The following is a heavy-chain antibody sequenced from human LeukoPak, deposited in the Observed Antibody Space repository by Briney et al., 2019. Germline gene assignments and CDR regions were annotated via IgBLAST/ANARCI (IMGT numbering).Heavy chain of an antibody. Sequence: GASLWVSCKASGYTFTTYDINWVRQAPGQGLEWMGWMNPHSGYTGFAQKFQGRVSVTRATSISTAYMELSSLRSEDTAVYYCARVAGSIDYWGQGTLVTVPS. CDR2: MNPHSGYT. CDR3: ARVAGSIDY. J-gene: IGHJ4*02. D-gene: IGHD6-19*01. V-gene: IGHV1-8*03. CDR1: GYTFTTYD.